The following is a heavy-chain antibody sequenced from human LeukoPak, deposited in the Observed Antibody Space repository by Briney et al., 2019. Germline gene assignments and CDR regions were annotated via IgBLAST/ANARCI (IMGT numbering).Heavy chain of an antibody. V-gene: IGHV4-34*01. D-gene: IGHD3-10*01. CDR2: INHSGST. J-gene: IGHJ4*02. CDR1: GGSFSGYY. CDR3: AKADYASGTYGAFDY. Sequence: SETLSLTCTVYGGSFSGYYWSWIRQPPGKGLEWIGEINHSGSTNYNPSLKSRVTISVDTSKNQFSLKLSSVTAADTAVYYCAKADYASGTYGAFDYWGQGTLVTVSS.